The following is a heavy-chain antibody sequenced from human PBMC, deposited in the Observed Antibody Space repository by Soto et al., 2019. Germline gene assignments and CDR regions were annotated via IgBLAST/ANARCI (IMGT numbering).Heavy chain of an antibody. CDR3: ARGRDYGDFYFDY. CDR1: GYTFTKFG. CDR2: ISPYNGNT. D-gene: IGHD4-17*01. J-gene: IGHJ4*02. Sequence: SPVKVSRKASGYTFTKFGINWVRQAPGLGLEWVGWISPYNGNTQTVEKLQGRVTMTTDTSTSTAYMELRSLRSDDTAVYYCARGRDYGDFYFDYWGQGTLVTV. V-gene: IGHV1-18*01.